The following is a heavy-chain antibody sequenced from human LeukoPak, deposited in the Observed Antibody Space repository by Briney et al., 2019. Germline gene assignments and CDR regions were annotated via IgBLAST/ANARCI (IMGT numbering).Heavy chain of an antibody. CDR3: ATRPYCSSTGCFTRFDY. Sequence: PGGSLRLSCAASGFTFSSYAMSWVRQAPGNGLEWVSAISGSGGSTYYADSVKGRYTISRDNSKNTLYLQMNSLRAEDTAVYYCATRPYCSSTGCFTRFDYWGQGTLVTVSS. V-gene: IGHV3-23*01. D-gene: IGHD2-2*01. J-gene: IGHJ4*02. CDR2: ISGSGGST. CDR1: GFTFSSYA.